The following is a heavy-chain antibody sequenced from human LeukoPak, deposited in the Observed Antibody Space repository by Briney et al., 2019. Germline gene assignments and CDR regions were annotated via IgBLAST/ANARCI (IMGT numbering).Heavy chain of an antibody. Sequence: GGSLRLACAASGFTFSSYSMNWVRQAPGKGLEWVSSISSSSSHIYYEDSVKGRFTISRDNARNSLYLQMNSLRVEDTAVYYCTSLSLKMLDPWGQGTLVTVSS. CDR3: TSLSLKMLDP. J-gene: IGHJ5*02. CDR1: GFTFSSYS. V-gene: IGHV3-21*01. CDR2: ISSSSSHI.